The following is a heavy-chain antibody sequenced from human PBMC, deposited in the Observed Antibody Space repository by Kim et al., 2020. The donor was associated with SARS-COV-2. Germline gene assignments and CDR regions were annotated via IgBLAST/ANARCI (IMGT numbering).Heavy chain of an antibody. D-gene: IGHD3-16*01. CDR3: AGKKGGQTSFDY. V-gene: IGHV3-9*01. Sequence: YANLVKGRFTISRDNAKSALYLKMNRLTTEDTALYYCAGKKGGQTSFDYWGQGTLVTVSS. J-gene: IGHJ4*02.